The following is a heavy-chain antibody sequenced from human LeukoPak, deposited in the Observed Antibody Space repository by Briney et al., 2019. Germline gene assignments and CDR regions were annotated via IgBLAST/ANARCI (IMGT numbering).Heavy chain of an antibody. V-gene: IGHV3-23*01. CDR3: AKDQIWFGESQYYYYYMDV. CDR1: GFTFSSYG. D-gene: IGHD3-10*01. J-gene: IGHJ6*03. Sequence: GGSLRLSCAASGFTFSSYGMSWVRQAPEKGLEWVSAISGRGGSTYYADSVKGRFTISRDNSKNTLYLQMNSLRAEDTAVYYCAKDQIWFGESQYYYYYMDVWGKGTTVTISS. CDR2: ISGRGGST.